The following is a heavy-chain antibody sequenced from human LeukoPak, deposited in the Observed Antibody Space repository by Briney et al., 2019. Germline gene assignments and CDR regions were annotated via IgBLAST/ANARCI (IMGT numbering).Heavy chain of an antibody. CDR2: IRYDGSNK. D-gene: IGHD5-18*01. V-gene: IGHV3-30*02. CDR1: GFTFSSYG. Sequence: GGSLRLSCAASGFTFSSYGMHWVRQGPGKGLEWVAFIRYDGSNKYYADSVKGRFTISRDNSKNTLYLQMNSLRAEDTAVYYCAREGGYSYGGAFDIWGQGTMVTVSS. J-gene: IGHJ3*02. CDR3: AREGGYSYGGAFDI.